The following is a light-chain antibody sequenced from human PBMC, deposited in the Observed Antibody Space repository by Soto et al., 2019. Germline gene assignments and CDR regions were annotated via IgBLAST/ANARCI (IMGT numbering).Light chain of an antibody. J-gene: IGLJ1*01. CDR2: EVN. CDR1: SIDVGGYNY. V-gene: IGLV2-8*01. CDR3: SSHAGSKRV. Sequence: QSVLTQPPSASGSPGQSVTISCTGTSIDVGGYNYVSWYQQHPGKAPKLMIYEVNKRPSGVPDRFSGSKSGNTASLTVSGLQAEDEGDYYCSSHAGSKRVFGTGTKVTVL.